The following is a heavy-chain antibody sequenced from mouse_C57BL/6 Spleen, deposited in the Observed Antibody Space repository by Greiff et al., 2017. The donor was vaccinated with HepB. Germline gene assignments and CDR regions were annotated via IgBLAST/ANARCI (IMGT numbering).Heavy chain of an antibody. CDR3: ARKAIYYDYDGYAMDY. Sequence: EVQLQESVAELVRPGASVKLSCTASGFNIKNTYMHWVKQRPEQGLEWIGRIDPANGNTKYAPKFQGKATITADTSSNTAYLQLSSLTSEDTAIYYCARKAIYYDYDGYAMDYWGQGTSVTVSS. CDR1: GFNIKNTY. CDR2: IDPANGNT. D-gene: IGHD2-4*01. J-gene: IGHJ4*01. V-gene: IGHV14-3*01.